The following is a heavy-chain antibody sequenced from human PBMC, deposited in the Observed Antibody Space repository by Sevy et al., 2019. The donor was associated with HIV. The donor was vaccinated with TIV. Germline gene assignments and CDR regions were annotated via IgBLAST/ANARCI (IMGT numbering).Heavy chain of an antibody. CDR3: AKGDYGGNSVYFDH. J-gene: IGHJ4*02. V-gene: IGHV3-23*01. D-gene: IGHD2-21*01. CDR2: ISGSGGRT. CDR1: GFTFSSYA. Sequence: GGSLRLSCAASGFTFSSYAMRWVRQAPGKGLEWVSGISGSGGRTDYADSVKGRFTISRDNSKNTLFLQMNSLGAEDTAVYSCAKGDYGGNSVYFDHWGQGTQVTVSS.